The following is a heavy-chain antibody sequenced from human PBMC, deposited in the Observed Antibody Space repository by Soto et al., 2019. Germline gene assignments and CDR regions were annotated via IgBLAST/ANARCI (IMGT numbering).Heavy chain of an antibody. J-gene: IGHJ4*02. Sequence: SVKVSCKASGGTFSSYAISWVRQAPGQGLEWMGGIIPIFGTANYAQKFQGRVTITADESTSTAYMELSSLRSEDTAVYYCARSRLGGSYYPYFLDYWGQGTLVTVSS. CDR3: ARSRLGGSYYPYFLDY. CDR1: GGTFSSYA. CDR2: IIPIFGTA. V-gene: IGHV1-69*13. D-gene: IGHD1-26*01.